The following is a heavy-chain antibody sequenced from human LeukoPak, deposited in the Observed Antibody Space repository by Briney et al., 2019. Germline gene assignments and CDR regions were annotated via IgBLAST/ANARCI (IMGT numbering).Heavy chain of an antibody. CDR3: VKDTMVDTVVVGAFDI. CDR1: GFTFDDYA. CDR2: ISGDGGST. J-gene: IGHJ3*02. V-gene: IGHV3-43*02. Sequence: PGGSLRLSCAASGFTFDDYAMHWVRQAPGKGLEWVSLISGDGGSTNYVDSVKGRFTISRDNSKNSLYLQINSLRTEDTAMYYCVKDTMVDTVVVGAFDIWGQGTMVTVSS. D-gene: IGHD5-18*01.